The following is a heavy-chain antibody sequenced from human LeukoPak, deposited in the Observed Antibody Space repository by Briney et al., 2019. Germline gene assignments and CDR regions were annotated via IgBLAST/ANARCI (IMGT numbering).Heavy chain of an antibody. Sequence: PSETLSLTCAVYGGSLSGYYWIWIRQPPGKGLEWIGEINHSGSTNYNPSLKSRVTISVDTSKNQFSLKLSSVTAADTAVYYCAIRPKLERHHYYYYYMDVWGKGTTVTVSS. J-gene: IGHJ6*03. CDR1: GGSLSGYY. CDR3: AIRPKLERHHYYYYYMDV. D-gene: IGHD1-1*01. CDR2: INHSGST. V-gene: IGHV4-34*01.